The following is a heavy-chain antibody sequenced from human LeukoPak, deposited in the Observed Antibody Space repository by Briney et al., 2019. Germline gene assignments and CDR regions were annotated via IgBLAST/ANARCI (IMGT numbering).Heavy chain of an antibody. CDR2: IIPIFGIA. Sequence: ASVKVSCKASGGTFSSYAISWVRQAPGQGLEWMGRIIPIFGIANYAQKFQGRVTITADKSTSTAYMELSSLRSEDTAVYYCARDRTGDTAMGGWFDPWGQGTLVTVSS. CDR3: ARDRTGDTAMGGWFDP. D-gene: IGHD5-18*01. V-gene: IGHV1-69*04. J-gene: IGHJ5*02. CDR1: GGTFSSYA.